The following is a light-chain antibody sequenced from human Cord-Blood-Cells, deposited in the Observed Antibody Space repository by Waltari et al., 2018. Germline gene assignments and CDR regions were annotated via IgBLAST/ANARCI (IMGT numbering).Light chain of an antibody. J-gene: IGLJ2*01. CDR3: SSYAGSNNLV. CDR2: EVS. Sequence: QSALTHPPPASGSPGHPVTLPCTGPRSNVGRYNYVPWYQQHQGKAPKLMIYEVSKRPSGVPDRFSGSKSGNTASLTVSGLQAEDEADYYCSSYAGSNNLVFGGGTKLTVL. V-gene: IGLV2-8*01. CDR1: RSNVGRYNY.